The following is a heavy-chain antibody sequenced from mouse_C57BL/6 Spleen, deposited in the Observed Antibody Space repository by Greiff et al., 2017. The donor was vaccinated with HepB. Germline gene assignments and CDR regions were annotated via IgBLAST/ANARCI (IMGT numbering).Heavy chain of an antibody. J-gene: IGHJ1*03. Sequence: EVQGVESGGGLVKPGGSLKLSCAASGFTFSSYAMSWVRQTPEKRLEWVATISDGGSYTYYPDNVKGRFTISRDNAKNNLYLQMSHLKSEDTAMYYCARDSTTVVPRGYFDVWGTGTTVTVSS. V-gene: IGHV5-4*01. CDR2: ISDGGSYT. D-gene: IGHD1-1*01. CDR1: GFTFSSYA. CDR3: ARDSTTVVPRGYFDV.